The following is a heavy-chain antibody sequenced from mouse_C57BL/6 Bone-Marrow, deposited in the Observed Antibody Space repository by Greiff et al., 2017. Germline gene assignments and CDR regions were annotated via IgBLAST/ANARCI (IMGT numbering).Heavy chain of an antibody. CDR3: ARGYFDY. Sequence: QVQLQQSGPELVKPGASVKISCKASGFAFSSSWMNWVKQRPGKGLEWIGRIYPGDGDTNYNGKFKGKATLTADKASSTDYLQLSSLTSEDSAVYFCARGYFDYWGQGTTLTVSS. J-gene: IGHJ2*01. V-gene: IGHV1-82*01. CDR2: IYPGDGDT. CDR1: GFAFSSSW.